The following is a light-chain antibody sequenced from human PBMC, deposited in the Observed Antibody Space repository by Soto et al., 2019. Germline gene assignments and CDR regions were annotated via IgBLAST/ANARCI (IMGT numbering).Light chain of an antibody. Sequence: QSALTQPASVSGSPGQSITISWTGTSSDVGNYNLVSWYQQHPGKAPKLMIYEGSKRPSGVSNRFSGSKSGNTASLTISGLQAEDEADYYCCSYAGSGTYVFGTGTKVTVL. CDR1: SSDVGNYNL. V-gene: IGLV2-23*01. J-gene: IGLJ1*01. CDR3: CSYAGSGTYV. CDR2: EGS.